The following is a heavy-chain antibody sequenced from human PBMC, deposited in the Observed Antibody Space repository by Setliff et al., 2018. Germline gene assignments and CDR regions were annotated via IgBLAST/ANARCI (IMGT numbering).Heavy chain of an antibody. J-gene: IGHJ4*02. CDR3: ARGLIVLPGPSGDMGYFDY. CDR2: FDPEDGET. D-gene: IGHD2-8*01. CDR1: GYTLTELS. Sequence: ASVKVSCKVSGYTLTELSRHWVRQAPGKGLEWMGGFDPEDGETIYAQKFQGRVTMTRDTSTSTVYLGLSSLRSEDTAVYYCARGLIVLPGPSGDMGYFDYWGQGTLVTVSS. V-gene: IGHV1-24*01.